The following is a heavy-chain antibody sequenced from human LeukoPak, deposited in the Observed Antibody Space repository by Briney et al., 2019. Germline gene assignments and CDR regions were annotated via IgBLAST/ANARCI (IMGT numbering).Heavy chain of an antibody. V-gene: IGHV1-2*02. D-gene: IGHD6-19*01. Sequence: ASVKVSCKASGFTITDYYMHWVRQAPGQGLEWMGWINPNSGGTIYAQKFQGRVTMTRDTSISTAYMELSRLRSDDTAVYYCARAYSSGWPPNFDYWGQGTLVTVSS. J-gene: IGHJ4*02. CDR3: ARAYSSGWPPNFDY. CDR2: INPNSGGT. CDR1: GFTITDYY.